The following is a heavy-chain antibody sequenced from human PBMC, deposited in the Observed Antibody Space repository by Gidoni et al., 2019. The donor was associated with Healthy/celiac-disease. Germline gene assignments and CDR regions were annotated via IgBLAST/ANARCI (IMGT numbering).Heavy chain of an antibody. J-gene: IGHJ5*02. CDR3: ARDYSSGWFDP. CDR2: IYYSGST. CDR1: GGSISSYY. Sequence: QVQLQESGPGLVKPSETLSLTCPVSGGSISSYYWSWIRQPPGKGLEWIGYIYYSGSTNYNPSLKSRVTISVDTSKNQFSLKLSSVTAADTAVYYCARDYSSGWFDPWGQGTLVTVSS. V-gene: IGHV4-59*01. D-gene: IGHD6-13*01.